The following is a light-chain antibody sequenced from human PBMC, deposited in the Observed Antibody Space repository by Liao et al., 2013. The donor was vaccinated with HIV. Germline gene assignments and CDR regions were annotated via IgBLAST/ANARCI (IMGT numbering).Light chain of an antibody. V-gene: IGLV3-21*04. CDR3: QVWDNTSYHAV. J-gene: IGLJ2*01. CDR2: SDS. Sequence: YVLTQPPSVSVAPGKTATITCGGTSIGRRSVHWYQQKPGRAPVLVIYSDSDRPSGIPERFSGSNFGASATLTISRVEAGDEADYYCQVWDNTSYHAVFGGGTKLTVL. CDR1: SIGRRS.